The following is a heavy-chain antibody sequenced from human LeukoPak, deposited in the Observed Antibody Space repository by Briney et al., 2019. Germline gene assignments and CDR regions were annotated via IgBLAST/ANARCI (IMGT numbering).Heavy chain of an antibody. CDR2: IYTSGST. CDR3: ARTSQQLAKRGAFDI. V-gene: IGHV4-4*07. J-gene: IGHJ3*02. Sequence: SETLSLTCTVSGGSISSYYWSWIRQPAGKGLEWIGRIYTSGSTNYNPSLKSRVIMSVDTSKNQFSLKLSSVTAADTAVYYCARTSQQLAKRGAFDIWGQGTMVTVSS. D-gene: IGHD6-13*01. CDR1: GGSISSYY.